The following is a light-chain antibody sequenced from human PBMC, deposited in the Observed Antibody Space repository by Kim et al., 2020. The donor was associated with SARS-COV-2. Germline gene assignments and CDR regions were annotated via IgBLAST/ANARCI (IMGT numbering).Light chain of an antibody. J-gene: IGLJ2*01. CDR1: NIGSKN. V-gene: IGLV3-9*01. CDR2: RDS. CDR3: QAWDSSTVV. Sequence: SYELTQPLSVSVALGQTARITCGGNNIGSKNVHWYQQKPGQAPVLVIYRDSNRPSGIPERFSGSNSGNTATLTISGTQAMDEADYHCQAWDSSTVVFGGGTQLTVL.